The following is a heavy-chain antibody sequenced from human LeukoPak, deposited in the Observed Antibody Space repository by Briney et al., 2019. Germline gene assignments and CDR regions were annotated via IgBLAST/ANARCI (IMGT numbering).Heavy chain of an antibody. CDR1: GGSISNYY. Sequence: SETLSLTCTVSGGSISNYYWSWIRQPPGKGLEWIGYMYNSGSTNYNPSLKSRVTISVDTSTNQFSLKLSSVTAADTAVYYCARGAGPNLYYHMDVWGKGTTVTVSS. CDR2: MYNSGST. J-gene: IGHJ6*03. D-gene: IGHD6-19*01. V-gene: IGHV4-59*01. CDR3: ARGAGPNLYYHMDV.